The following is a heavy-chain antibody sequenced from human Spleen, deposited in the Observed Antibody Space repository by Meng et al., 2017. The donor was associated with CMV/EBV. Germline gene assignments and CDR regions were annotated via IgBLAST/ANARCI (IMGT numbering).Heavy chain of an antibody. Sequence: GESLKISCAASGFTFSSYGMHWVRQAPGKGLEWVAVIWYDGSNKYYADSVKGRFTISRDNAKNSLYLQMNSLRAEDTAVYYCARAVYYDSSAFDYWGQGTLVTVSS. J-gene: IGHJ4*02. CDR2: IWYDGSNK. CDR3: ARAVYYDSSAFDY. CDR1: GFTFSSYG. D-gene: IGHD3-22*01. V-gene: IGHV3-33*01.